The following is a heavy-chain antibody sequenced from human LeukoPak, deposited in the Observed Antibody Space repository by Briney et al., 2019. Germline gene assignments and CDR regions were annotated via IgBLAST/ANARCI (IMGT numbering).Heavy chain of an antibody. D-gene: IGHD6-19*01. CDR3: AKEGNSGWVPKY. Sequence: ASVNVSCKASGYTFTSYYIHWVRQAPGQGLEWMGMINPSGATTTYAQNFQGRVTMTRDTSTRTAYMELSSLRSEDTAVYYCAKEGNSGWVPKYWGQGTLATVSS. J-gene: IGHJ4*02. CDR1: GYTFTSYY. V-gene: IGHV1-46*01. CDR2: INPSGATT.